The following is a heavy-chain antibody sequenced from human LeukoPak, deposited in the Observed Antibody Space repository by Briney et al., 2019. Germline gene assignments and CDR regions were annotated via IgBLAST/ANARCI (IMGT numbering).Heavy chain of an antibody. V-gene: IGHV4-59*08. D-gene: IGHD3-22*01. J-gene: IGHJ3*02. CDR3: ARHFYLATYYYDSSSAFDI. CDR2: IYYCGST. CDR1: GASISGYY. Sequence: SETLSLTCTVSGASISGYYWSWIRQPPGEGLEWIGYIYYCGSTNYNPSLKSRVTISVDTSKNQFSLKLSSVTAADTAVYYCARHFYLATYYYDSSSAFDIWGQGTTATVSS.